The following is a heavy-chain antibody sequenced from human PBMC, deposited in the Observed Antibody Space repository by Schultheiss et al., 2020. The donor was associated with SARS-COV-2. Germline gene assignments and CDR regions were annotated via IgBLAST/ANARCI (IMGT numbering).Heavy chain of an antibody. D-gene: IGHD6-13*01. Sequence: GGSLRLSCAASGFTFSSYGMHWVRQAPGKGLEWVAVIWYDGSNKYYVDSVKGRFTISRDNSKNTLYLQMNSLRAEDTAVYYCARGNHYSSSWYRPPEGYYYYGMDVWGQGTTVTVSS. V-gene: IGHV3-33*01. CDR1: GFTFSSYG. CDR3: ARGNHYSSSWYRPPEGYYYYGMDV. J-gene: IGHJ6*02. CDR2: IWYDGSNK.